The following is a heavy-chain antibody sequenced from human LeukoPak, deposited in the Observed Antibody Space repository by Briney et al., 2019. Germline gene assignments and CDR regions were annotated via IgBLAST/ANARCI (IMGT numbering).Heavy chain of an antibody. CDR2: ISGISGAT. Sequence: GGSLRLSCVASGFMFTSYAMNWVRQAPGKGLEWVSTISGISGATHYADSVKGRFTISRDDYKSTLYLQMNSLRAEDTAIYYCAKDRRPVRPDAFDIWGQGTVVTVSS. J-gene: IGHJ3*02. V-gene: IGHV3-23*01. CDR3: AKDRRPVRPDAFDI. D-gene: IGHD1-1*01. CDR1: GFMFTSYA.